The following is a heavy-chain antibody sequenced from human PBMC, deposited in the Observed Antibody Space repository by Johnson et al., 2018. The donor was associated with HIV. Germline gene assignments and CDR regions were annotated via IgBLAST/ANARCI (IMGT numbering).Heavy chain of an antibody. V-gene: IGHV3-30*02. CDR1: GFTFSSYG. CDR2: IRYDGSNK. J-gene: IGHJ3*02. Sequence: VQLVESGGGVVQPGGSLRLSCAASGFTFSSYGMHWVRQAPGKGLEWVAFIRYDGSNKYYADSVKGRFTISRDNSKSTLILQMNGLKDEDTAIYYCARELRGPDAFDIWGQGTMVTVSS. CDR3: ARELRGPDAFDI.